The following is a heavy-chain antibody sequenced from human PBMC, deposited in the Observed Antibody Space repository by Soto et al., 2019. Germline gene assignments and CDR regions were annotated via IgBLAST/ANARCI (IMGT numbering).Heavy chain of an antibody. CDR2: IIPIFGTA. CDR1: GGTFSSYA. D-gene: IGHD3-10*01. CDR3: ARVGVERLVRGVTLSHFDC. Sequence: QVQLVQSGAEVKKPGSSVKVSCKASGGTFSSYAISWVRQAPGQGLEWMGGIIPIFGTANYAQKFQGRVTITADESTSTAYMELSSLRSEDTGVYYCARVGVERLVRGVTLSHFDCWGQGTLVTVSS. V-gene: IGHV1-69*01. J-gene: IGHJ4*02.